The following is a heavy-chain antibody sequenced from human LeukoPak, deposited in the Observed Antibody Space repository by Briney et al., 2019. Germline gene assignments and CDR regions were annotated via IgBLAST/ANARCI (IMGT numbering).Heavy chain of an antibody. CDR3: AGYDHSNYLAY. V-gene: IGHV4-4*08. J-gene: IGHJ4*02. Sequence: PSETLSLTCTVSGVSISGNYWSWIRQPPGKGLEWNGLEWIGYIHANGDTKYNPSLNSRVTISLDSSRSQLSLNLTAADTALYFCAGYDHSNYLAYWGQGILVTVSS. CDR2: IHANGDT. CDR1: GVSISGNY. D-gene: IGHD4-11*01.